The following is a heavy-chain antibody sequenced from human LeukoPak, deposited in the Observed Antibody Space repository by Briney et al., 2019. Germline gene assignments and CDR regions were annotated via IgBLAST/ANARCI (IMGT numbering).Heavy chain of an antibody. CDR1: GGSISITSYY. D-gene: IGHD2-2*01. J-gene: IGHJ3*02. CDR2: MYSSGST. CDR3: ARGPPDCTSTSCYAFDAFDI. V-gene: IGHV4-39*07. Sequence: PSETLSLTCTVSGGSISITSYYWGWIRQPPGKGLEWIGSMYSSGSTYYNPSLKSRVTISVDTSKNQFSLKLSSVTAADTAVYYCARGPPDCTSTSCYAFDAFDIWGQGTMVTVSS.